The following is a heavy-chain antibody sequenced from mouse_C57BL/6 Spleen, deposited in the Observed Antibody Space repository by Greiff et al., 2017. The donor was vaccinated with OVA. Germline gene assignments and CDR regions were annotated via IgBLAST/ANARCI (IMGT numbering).Heavy chain of an antibody. V-gene: IGHV1-52*01. CDR3: ARYPYYYGSSYWYFDV. D-gene: IGHD1-1*01. J-gene: IGHJ1*03. Sequence: QVQLQQPGAELVRPGSSVKLSCKASGYTFTSYWMHWVKQRPIQGLEWIGNIDPSDSETHYNQKFKDKATLTVDKSSSTAYMQLSSLTSEDSAVYYCARYPYYYGSSYWYFDVWGTGTTVTVSS. CDR1: GYTFTSYW. CDR2: IDPSDSET.